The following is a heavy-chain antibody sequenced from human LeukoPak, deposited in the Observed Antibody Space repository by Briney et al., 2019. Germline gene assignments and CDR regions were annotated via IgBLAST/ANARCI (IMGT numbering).Heavy chain of an antibody. CDR1: GNTFTKYA. J-gene: IGHJ4*02. CDR2: IIPLLRSP. Sequence: SVKVSCKASGNTFTKYAISWVRLAPGQGLEWMGRIIPLLRSPTYAQKFQHRVTITADTSTTTAYMELTSLRSEDTAVYNCARTSISVSGSLGHDEWGQGTLVTVSS. CDR3: ARTSISVSGSLGHDE. D-gene: IGHD6-19*01. V-gene: IGHV1-69*06.